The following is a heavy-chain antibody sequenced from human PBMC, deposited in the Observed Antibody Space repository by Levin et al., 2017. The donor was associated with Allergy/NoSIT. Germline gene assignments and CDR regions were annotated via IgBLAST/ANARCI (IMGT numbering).Heavy chain of an antibody. CDR2: ISWNSGSI. CDR3: AKGGVAVAGTNAFDI. CDR1: GFTFDDYA. V-gene: IGHV3-9*01. Sequence: SLKISCAASGFTFDDYAMHWVRQAPGKGLEWVSGISWNSGSIGYADSVKGRFTISRDNAKNSLYLQMNSLRAEDTALYYCAKGGVAVAGTNAFDIWGQGTMVTVSS. D-gene: IGHD6-19*01. J-gene: IGHJ3*02.